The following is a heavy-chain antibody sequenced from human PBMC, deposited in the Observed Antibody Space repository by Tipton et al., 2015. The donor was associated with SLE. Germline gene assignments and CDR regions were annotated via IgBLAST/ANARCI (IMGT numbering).Heavy chain of an antibody. D-gene: IGHD3-9*01. V-gene: IGHV4-39*07. Sequence: TLSLTCSVSGGSISSSGYYWGWLRQPPGKGLEWIGTIYYSGGTSYNPSLKSRVTISVDTSKNQFSLNLNSVTAGDTAVYFCARGTYFDWPKDSRGWFDSWGQGTLVSVSS. CDR1: GGSISSSGYY. CDR3: ARGTYFDWPKDSRGWFDS. J-gene: IGHJ5*01. CDR2: IYYSGGT.